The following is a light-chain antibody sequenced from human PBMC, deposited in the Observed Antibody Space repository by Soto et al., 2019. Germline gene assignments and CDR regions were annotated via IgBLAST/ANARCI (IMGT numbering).Light chain of an antibody. CDR1: SSNIGAGYD. Sequence: QPVLTQPPSVSGAPGQRVTISCTGSSSNIGAGYDVHWYQQLPGTAPKLLIYGNSNRPSGVPDRFSGSKSGTSASLAITGLQAEDEADYYCQSYGSSLSVVFGGGTQLTVL. J-gene: IGLJ2*01. CDR2: GNS. CDR3: QSYGSSLSVV. V-gene: IGLV1-40*01.